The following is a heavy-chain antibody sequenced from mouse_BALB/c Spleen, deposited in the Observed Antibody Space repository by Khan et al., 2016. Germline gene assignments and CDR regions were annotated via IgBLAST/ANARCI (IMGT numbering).Heavy chain of an antibody. V-gene: IGHV9-1*02. CDR3: ARYGNCEFFAC. Sequence: QIQLVQSGPELKKPGETVKISCKASGYTFTNYGMNWVKQAPGQGLKWMGWINTYTGEPTYVDDFKGRFAFSLESSASTAYMQITNLTNEDMATYFCARYGNCEFFACGGQGALVTVSA. CDR2: INTYTGEP. D-gene: IGHD2-1*01. J-gene: IGHJ3*01. CDR1: GYTFTNYG.